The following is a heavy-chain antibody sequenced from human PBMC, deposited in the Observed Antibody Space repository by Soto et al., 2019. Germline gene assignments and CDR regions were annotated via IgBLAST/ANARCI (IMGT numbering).Heavy chain of an antibody. V-gene: IGHV1-18*01. D-gene: IGHD3-3*01. CDR2: ISAYNGNT. CDR1: GYTFTSYG. CDR3: ARDRDYDFWSGSRYGMDV. Sequence: SVKVSCKASGYTFTSYGISWVRQAPGQGLEWMGWISAYNGNTNYAQKLQGRVTMTTDTSTSTAYMELRSLRSDDTAVYYCARDRDYDFWSGSRYGMDVWGQGTTVTVSS. J-gene: IGHJ6*02.